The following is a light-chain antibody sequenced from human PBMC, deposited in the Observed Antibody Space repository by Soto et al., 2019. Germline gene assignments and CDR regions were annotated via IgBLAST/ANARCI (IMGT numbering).Light chain of an antibody. V-gene: IGLV2-14*03. CDR2: DVS. CDR3: SSYTSSSLHV. Sequence: QSALTQPASVSGSPGQSITISCTGTSSDVGGYNYVSWYQQHPGKAPKLMIYDVSNRPSGVSNRFSGSKSGNTASLTISGLQAEDEADYYCSSYTSSSLHVFGIGTKLTVL. J-gene: IGLJ1*01. CDR1: SSDVGGYNY.